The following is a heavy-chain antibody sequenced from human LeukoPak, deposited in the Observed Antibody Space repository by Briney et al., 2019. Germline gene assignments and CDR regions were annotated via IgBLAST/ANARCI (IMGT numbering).Heavy chain of an antibody. D-gene: IGHD2-15*01. CDR1: GYTLTSHY. Sequence: ASVKVSCKASGYTLTSHYMHWVRQAPGQGLEWMAIINPAGGSTTYAQKFQGRVTTTRDTSTSTVSMELSSLRSEDTAVYYCARDGGSHDFDYWGQGTLVTVSS. J-gene: IGHJ4*02. CDR3: ARDGGSHDFDY. CDR2: INPAGGST. V-gene: IGHV1-46*01.